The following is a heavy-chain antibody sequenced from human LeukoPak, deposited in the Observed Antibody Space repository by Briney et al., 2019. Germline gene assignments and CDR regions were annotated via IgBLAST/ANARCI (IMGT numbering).Heavy chain of an antibody. V-gene: IGHV1-18*01. CDR2: ISAYNGNT. D-gene: IGHD6-19*01. CDR3: ARGGEVNGWSQVVSYYSYMDV. Sequence: GASVKVSCKASGYTFTNYGVCWVRQAPGQGLELMGWISAYNGNTNYAQKLQGRVTMTTDTSTSTAYMELRSLRSDDTAVYYCARGGEVNGWSQVVSYYSYMDVWGKGTTVTVSS. J-gene: IGHJ6*03. CDR1: GYTFTNYG.